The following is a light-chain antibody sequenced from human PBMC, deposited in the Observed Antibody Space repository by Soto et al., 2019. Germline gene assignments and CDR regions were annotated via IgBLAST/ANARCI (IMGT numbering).Light chain of an antibody. CDR2: ITK. CDR3: PAWDDSLNGCV. CDR1: SSNVGNNT. J-gene: IGLJ1*01. Sequence: VLPQPPSATGNPKRRVWICYSAGSSNVGNNTVIGFQHLPGQAPRLVVYITKQRPPGVPGRCSGSASGTSAYLAISVLQSEYEADYYCPAWDDSLNGCVCGTGPKVTVL. V-gene: IGLV1-44*01.